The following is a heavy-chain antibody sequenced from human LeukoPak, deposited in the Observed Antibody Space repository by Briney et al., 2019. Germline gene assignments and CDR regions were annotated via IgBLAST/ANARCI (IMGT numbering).Heavy chain of an antibody. V-gene: IGHV3-23*01. CDR1: RFTFSSYA. Sequence: GGSLRLSCAASRFTFSSYAMSWVRQAPGKGLEWVSAISGSGGSTYYADSVKGRFTISRDNSKNTLYLQMNSLRAEDTAVYYCAKVIYCSSTSCMGTNFDYWGQGTLVTVSS. CDR3: AKVIYCSSTSCMGTNFDY. D-gene: IGHD2-2*01. J-gene: IGHJ4*02. CDR2: ISGSGGST.